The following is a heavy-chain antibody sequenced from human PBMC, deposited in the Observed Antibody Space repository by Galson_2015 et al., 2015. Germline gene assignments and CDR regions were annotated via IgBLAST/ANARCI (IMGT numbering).Heavy chain of an antibody. J-gene: IGHJ4*02. CDR3: ARGPLRYYDSSGFLLDY. V-gene: IGHV1-69*13. CDR2: IIPIFGTA. Sequence: VKVSCKASGGTFSSYAISWVRQAPGQGLEWMGGIIPIFGTANYAQKFQGRVTITADESTSTAYMELSSLRSEDTAVYYCARGPLRYYDSSGFLLDYWGQGTLVTVSS. D-gene: IGHD3-22*01. CDR1: GGTFSSYA.